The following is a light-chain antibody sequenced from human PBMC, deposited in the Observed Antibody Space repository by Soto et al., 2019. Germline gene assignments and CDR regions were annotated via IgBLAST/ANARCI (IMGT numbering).Light chain of an antibody. Sequence: EIVLTQSPATLSLSQGERGTLSCRASESVTNYLAWYQQKPGQAPRLLVYDVSNRATGIPARFSGGGSGTDFTLTISNLEPEDFAVYYCQQRSDWPWTFGQGTKVDI. J-gene: IGKJ1*01. CDR1: ESVTNY. CDR2: DVS. CDR3: QQRSDWPWT. V-gene: IGKV3-11*01.